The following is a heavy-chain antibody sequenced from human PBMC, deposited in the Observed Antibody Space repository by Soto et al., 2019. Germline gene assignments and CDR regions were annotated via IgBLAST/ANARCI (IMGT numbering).Heavy chain of an antibody. V-gene: IGHV4-31*03. J-gene: IGHJ6*02. CDR3: ARDTYSNYVSYYYYGMDV. D-gene: IGHD4-4*01. Sequence: SETLSLTCTVSGGSISSGGYYRSWIRQHPGKGLEWIGYIYYSGSTYYNPSLKSRVTISVDTSKNQFSLKLSSVTAADTAVYYCARDTYSNYVSYYYYGMDVWGQGTTVTVSS. CDR1: GGSISSGGYY. CDR2: IYYSGST.